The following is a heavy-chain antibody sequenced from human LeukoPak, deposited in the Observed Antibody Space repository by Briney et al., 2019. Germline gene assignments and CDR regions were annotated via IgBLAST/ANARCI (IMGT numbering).Heavy chain of an antibody. J-gene: IGHJ1*01. V-gene: IGHV4-34*01. CDR1: GGSFSGHS. CDR3: AREYYYGSESYHKGPYFQQ. CDR2: INHSGST. D-gene: IGHD3-10*01. Sequence: PSETLSLTCAVYGGSFSGHSWSWIRQPPGKGLEWIGEINHSGSTNYNPSLRSRVIVSVDTSKNQFSLKLSSVTAADTAVYYCAREYYYGSESYHKGPYFQQWGQGTLVTVSS.